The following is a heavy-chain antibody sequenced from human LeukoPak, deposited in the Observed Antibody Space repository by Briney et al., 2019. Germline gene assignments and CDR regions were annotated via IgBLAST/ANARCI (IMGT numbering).Heavy chain of an antibody. D-gene: IGHD2-15*01. Sequence: GGSLRLSCAASGLNVSKNYMSWVRQAPGQRLEWVSILYSGGSTYYADSVKGRFTISRDNSKNIVYLQVRSLRVEDTALYFCARMIGYCSPNCSPNWFDPWGQGALVTVSS. CDR1: GLNVSKNY. CDR3: ARMIGYCSPNCSPNWFDP. CDR2: LYSGGST. J-gene: IGHJ5*02. V-gene: IGHV3-53*01.